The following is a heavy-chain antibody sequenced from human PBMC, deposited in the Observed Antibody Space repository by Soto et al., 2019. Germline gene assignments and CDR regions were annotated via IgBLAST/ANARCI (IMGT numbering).Heavy chain of an antibody. D-gene: IGHD4-17*01. CDR3: ARDPNGDYLGAFDF. CDR2: IGANGGGT. CDR1: GFTFSSFF. J-gene: IGHJ3*01. V-gene: IGHV3-23*01. Sequence: EVQLLEPGGGLVQPGVSLRLSCAASGFTFSSFFMSWVRQAPGKGLDWVSGIGANGGGTYYADSVKGRFIISRDNSKNTLYLQMHSLRAEDTAVYYCARDPNGDYLGAFDFWGQKTMVTVSS.